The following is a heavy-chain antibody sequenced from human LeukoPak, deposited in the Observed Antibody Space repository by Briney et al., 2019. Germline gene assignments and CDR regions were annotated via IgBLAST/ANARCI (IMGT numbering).Heavy chain of an antibody. CDR2: FYYSVSN. Sequence: SETLSLTCTVSGGSIRSSSNHWGRVPPPPGQGLEGIGRFYYSVSNFDNPSLKSRVTISVDTSKNQFSLSLSSVTAADTAVYYCARGNWGSPDYYYMDVCGKGTTVTISS. V-gene: IGHV4-39*01. J-gene: IGHJ6*03. CDR1: GGSIRSSSNH. CDR3: ARGNWGSPDYYYMDV. D-gene: IGHD7-27*01.